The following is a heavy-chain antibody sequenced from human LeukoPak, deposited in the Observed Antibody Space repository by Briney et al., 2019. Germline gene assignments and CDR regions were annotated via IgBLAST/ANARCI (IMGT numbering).Heavy chain of an antibody. CDR3: ARDLLSYYDSSGYLDY. J-gene: IGHJ4*02. Sequence: GGSLRLSCAASGFTFSSYAMHWVRQAPGKGLEWVAVISYDGSDKYYADSVQGRFTISRDNSKNTLYLQMISLRVEDTALYYCARDLLSYYDSSGYLDYWGQGPLVTVSS. D-gene: IGHD3-22*01. CDR2: ISYDGSDK. CDR1: GFTFSSYA. V-gene: IGHV3-30*01.